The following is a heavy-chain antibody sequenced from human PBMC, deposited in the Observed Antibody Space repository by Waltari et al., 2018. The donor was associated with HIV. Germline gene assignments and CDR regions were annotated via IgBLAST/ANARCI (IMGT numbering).Heavy chain of an antibody. CDR3: ARPSVATISLYYFDY. D-gene: IGHD5-12*01. CDR2: INHSGST. Sequence: QVQLQQWGAGLLKPSETLSLTCAVYGGSFSGYYWSWIRQPPGKGLEWIGEINHSGSTNYNPSLKSRVTISVDTSKNQFSLKLSSVTAADTAVYYCARPSVATISLYYFDYWGQGTLVTVSS. V-gene: IGHV4-34*01. J-gene: IGHJ4*02. CDR1: GGSFSGYY.